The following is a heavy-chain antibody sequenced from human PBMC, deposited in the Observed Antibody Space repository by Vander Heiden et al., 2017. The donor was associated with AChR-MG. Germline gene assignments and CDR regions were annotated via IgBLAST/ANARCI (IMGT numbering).Heavy chain of an antibody. CDR3: ARDLLPYDSSGYHYVFDY. CDR2: IIPIFGTA. CDR1: GGTFSNYA. D-gene: IGHD3-22*01. V-gene: IGHV1-69*01. J-gene: IGHJ4*02. Sequence: QVQLVQSGAEVKKPGSSVKVSCKASGGTFSNYAISWVRQAPGQGLEWMGGIIPIFGTANYAQKCQGRVTITADESTSTAYMELSSLRSEDTAVYYCARDLLPYDSSGYHYVFDYWGQGTLVTVSS.